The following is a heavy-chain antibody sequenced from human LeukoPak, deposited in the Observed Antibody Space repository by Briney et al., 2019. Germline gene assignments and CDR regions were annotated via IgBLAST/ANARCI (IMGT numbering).Heavy chain of an antibody. J-gene: IGHJ4*02. CDR2: IYPGDSDT. CDR1: GYSFTSYW. Sequence: GESLKISCKGSGYSFTSYWIGWVRQMPGKGLEWMGIIYPGDSDTRYSPSYQGQVTISADKSISTAYLQWSSLKASDTAMYYCAVHMVRGVIAFDYWGQGTLVAVSS. D-gene: IGHD3-10*01. V-gene: IGHV5-51*01. CDR3: AVHMVRGVIAFDY.